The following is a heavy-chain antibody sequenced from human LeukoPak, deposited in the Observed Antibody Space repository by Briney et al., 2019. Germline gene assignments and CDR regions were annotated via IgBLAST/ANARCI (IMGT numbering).Heavy chain of an antibody. CDR1: SGSISSYY. CDR3: ARVSTMVRGVIGIDP. J-gene: IGHJ5*02. CDR2: IYYSGST. D-gene: IGHD3-10*01. Sequence: PSETLSLTCTVSSGSISSYYWSWIRQPPGKGLEWIGYIYYSGSTNYNPSLKSRVTISVDTSKNQFSLKLSSVTAADTAVYYCARVSTMVRGVIGIDPWGQGTLVTVSS. V-gene: IGHV4-59*13.